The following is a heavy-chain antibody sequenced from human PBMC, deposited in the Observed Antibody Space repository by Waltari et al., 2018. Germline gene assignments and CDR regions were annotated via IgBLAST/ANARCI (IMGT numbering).Heavy chain of an antibody. V-gene: IGHV3-21*01. Sequence: EVQLVASGGGLVKPGGSLRLPCAAYGFTFSSYSRHWVRQAPGKGLEWVSSISSSSSYIYYADSVKGRFTISRDNAKNSLYLQMNSLRAEDTAVYYCARYTSTMVRGVISGMDVWGQGTTVTVSS. J-gene: IGHJ6*02. D-gene: IGHD3-10*01. CDR3: ARYTSTMVRGVISGMDV. CDR1: GFTFSSYS. CDR2: ISSSSSYI.